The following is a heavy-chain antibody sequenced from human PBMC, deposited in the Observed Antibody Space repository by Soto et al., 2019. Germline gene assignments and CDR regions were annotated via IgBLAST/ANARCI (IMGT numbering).Heavy chain of an antibody. CDR1: GFSLSTGGRG. D-gene: IGHD4-17*01. CDR3: AHRGYGNYPRDNWFDP. V-gene: IGHV2-5*01. Sequence: SGPTLVNPTQTLTLTCSFSGFSLSTGGRGVVWIRQPPGKALEWLALIYWNDDKRYSPSLNNRLTITKDTSKNQVVLTLTNMDPVDTATYYCAHRGYGNYPRDNWFDPWGQ. J-gene: IGHJ5*02. CDR2: IYWNDDK.